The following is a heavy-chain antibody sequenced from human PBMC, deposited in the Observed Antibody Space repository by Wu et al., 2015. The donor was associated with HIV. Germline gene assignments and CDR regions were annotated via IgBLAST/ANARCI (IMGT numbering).Heavy chain of an antibody. Sequence: PGASVKLSCKSSGKTFNTYYMHWVRQAPGQGLEWMGIINPSGGITRYAQKFQGRVIMSRDTSITTDFIEPSSLTLDDTAVYYCARAQRPVADAHELDYWGQGTLVTVSS. CDR3: ARAQRPVADAHELDY. CDR1: GKTFNTYY. D-gene: IGHD6-19*01. CDR2: INPSGGIT. J-gene: IGHJ4*02. V-gene: IGHV1-46*02.